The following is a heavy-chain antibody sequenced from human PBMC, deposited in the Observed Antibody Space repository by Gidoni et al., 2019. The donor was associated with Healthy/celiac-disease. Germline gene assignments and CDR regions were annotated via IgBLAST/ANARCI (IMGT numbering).Heavy chain of an antibody. CDR2: THYRSEWYN. Sequence: QVQLQQSGPGLVKPSQTLSLTCAISGDSVSSNSAAWNWIRQSPSRGLEWLGRTHYRSEWYNDYAVSVKSRITINPDTSKNQFSLQLNSVTPEDTAVYYCARDRGYYDSSGYTVWFDPWGQGTLVTVSS. CDR1: GDSVSSNSAA. D-gene: IGHD3-22*01. CDR3: ARDRGYYDSSGYTVWFDP. J-gene: IGHJ5*02. V-gene: IGHV6-1*01.